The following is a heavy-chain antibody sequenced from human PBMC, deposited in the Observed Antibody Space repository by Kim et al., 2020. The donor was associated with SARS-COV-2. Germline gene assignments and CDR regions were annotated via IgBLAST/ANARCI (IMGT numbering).Heavy chain of an antibody. J-gene: IGHJ1*01. Sequence: GGSLRLSCTGSGFNLSRYWMQWVRQAPGKGLVWVSRINSDGTDTRYAESVKGRFTISRDNAKNALFLQMSDLRAADTALDYCVRDPFWGQWTLVTVYS. CDR2: INSDGTDT. CDR3: VRDPF. V-gene: IGHV3-74*01. CDR1: GFNLSRYW.